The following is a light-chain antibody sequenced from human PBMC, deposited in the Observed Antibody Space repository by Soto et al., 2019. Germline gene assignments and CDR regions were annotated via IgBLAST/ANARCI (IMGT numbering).Light chain of an antibody. CDR3: QQYGSFSPIT. CDR2: DAS. CDR1: RSISNW. Sequence: DIQMTQSPSTLSASVGDRGTITCRASRSISNWLAWYQQRPGIAPKLLIFDASILQSGVPSRFSGSGSGTEFTLSISRLQTDDFATYYCQQYGSFSPITFGGGTKVEI. V-gene: IGKV1-5*01. J-gene: IGKJ4*01.